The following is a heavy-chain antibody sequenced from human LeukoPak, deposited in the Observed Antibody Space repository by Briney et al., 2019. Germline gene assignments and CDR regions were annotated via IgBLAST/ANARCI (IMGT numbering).Heavy chain of an antibody. J-gene: IGHJ4*02. Sequence: SETLSLTCTVSGGSISGYYWSWVRQPPGEGLGWIGYIYYIGGINYNPSLKSRVTISVDTSKNHFSLKLSSVTAADTGVYYCARGLSYGGPFDYWGERTLVTVSS. CDR1: GGSISGYY. D-gene: IGHD5-18*01. CDR3: ARGLSYGGPFDY. V-gene: IGHV4-59*01. CDR2: IYYIGGI.